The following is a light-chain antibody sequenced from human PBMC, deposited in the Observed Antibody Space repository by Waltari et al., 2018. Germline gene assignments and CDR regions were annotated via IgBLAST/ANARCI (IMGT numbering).Light chain of an antibody. V-gene: IGLV3-10*01. Sequence: SYELTQPPSVSVSPGQTARITCSGDALPKKYAYWYQQKSGQAPVMVIYEDSKRPSGIPERLCGSSSGTIATLLIRGGQVVVEADYYWYSTDSSCNHRVFGGGSRLTGL. CDR1: ALPKKY. CDR2: EDS. J-gene: IGLJ3*02. CDR3: YSTDSSCNHRV.